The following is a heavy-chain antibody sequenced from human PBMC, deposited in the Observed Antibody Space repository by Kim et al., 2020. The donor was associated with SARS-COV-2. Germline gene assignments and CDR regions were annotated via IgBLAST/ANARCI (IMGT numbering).Heavy chain of an antibody. V-gene: IGHV3-33*06. J-gene: IGHJ4*01. D-gene: IGHD1-26*01. CDR3: AKGFRMWELRFFDS. CDR1: GFSFSDYG. CDR2: IWYDGSNK. Sequence: GGSLRLSCTASGFSFSDYGTHWVRQAPGKGVEWVAVIWYDGSNKYYGESVQGRFTVSRDNSKNMVYLQMNSLTVEDSALYYCAKGFRMWELRFFDSWGHGTLVTGAS.